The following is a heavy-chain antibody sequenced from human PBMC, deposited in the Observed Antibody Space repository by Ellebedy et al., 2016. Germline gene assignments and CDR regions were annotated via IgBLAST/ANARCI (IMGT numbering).Heavy chain of an antibody. CDR1: GGSISSYC. CDR2: LYYSGST. Sequence: SETLSLTXTVSGGSISSYCWSWIRQSPGKGLEWIGYLYYSGSTYYNPSLKSRVTISVDTSKNQFSLKLSSVTAADTAVYYCARAFVGPAFFDSWGQGTLVTVSS. V-gene: IGHV4-59*08. D-gene: IGHD3-3*02. J-gene: IGHJ4*02. CDR3: ARAFVGPAFFDS.